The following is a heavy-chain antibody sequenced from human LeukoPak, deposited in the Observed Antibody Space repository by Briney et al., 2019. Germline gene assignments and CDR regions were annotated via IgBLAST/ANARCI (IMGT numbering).Heavy chain of an antibody. CDR2: IYSGGST. J-gene: IGHJ4*02. V-gene: IGHV3-53*01. D-gene: IGHD2-21*02. CDR3: ARGGGAFCGSDCHRNFDY. CDR1: GFTVSSNY. Sequence: PGGSLRLSCAASGFTVSSNYMSWVRQAPGKGLEWVSVIYSGGSTYYADSVKGRFTISRDNSKNTLDLQMNSLRAEDTAVYYCARGGGAFCGSDCHRNFDYWGQGTLVTVSS.